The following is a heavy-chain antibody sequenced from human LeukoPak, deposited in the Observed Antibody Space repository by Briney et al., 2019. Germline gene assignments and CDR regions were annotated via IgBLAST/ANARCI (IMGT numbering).Heavy chain of an antibody. V-gene: IGHV1-2*02. CDR3: ARGELGYCSSTSCYGYYYYYMDV. CDR2: INPNSGGT. D-gene: IGHD2-2*01. Sequence: ASVKVPCKASGYTFTGYYMHWVRQAPGQGLEWMGWINPNSGGTNYAQKFQGRVTMTRDTSISTAYMELSRLRSDDTAVYYCARGELGYCSSTSCYGYYYYYMDVWGKGTTVTVSS. J-gene: IGHJ6*03. CDR1: GYTFTGYY.